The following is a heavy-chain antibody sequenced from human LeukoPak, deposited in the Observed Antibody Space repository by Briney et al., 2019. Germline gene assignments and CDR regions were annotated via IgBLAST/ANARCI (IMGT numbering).Heavy chain of an antibody. Sequence: GESLKISCKGSGYPFTSFWIGWVRQMPGKGLEWMGIIYPGDSDTRYSPSFQGQVTISADKSISTAYLQWSSLKASDTAMYYCARVEWELLRAPDYWGQGTLVTVSS. CDR3: ARVEWELLRAPDY. V-gene: IGHV5-51*01. CDR2: IYPGDSDT. CDR1: GYPFTSFW. D-gene: IGHD1-26*01. J-gene: IGHJ4*02.